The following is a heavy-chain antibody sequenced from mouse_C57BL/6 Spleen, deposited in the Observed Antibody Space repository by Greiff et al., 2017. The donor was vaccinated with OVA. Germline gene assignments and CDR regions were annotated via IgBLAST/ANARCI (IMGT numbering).Heavy chain of an antibody. Sequence: EVKVVESGPELVKPGASVKMSCKASGYTFTDYNMHWVKQSHGKSLEWIGYINPNNGGTSYNQKFKGKATLTVNKSSSTAYMELRSLTSEDSAVYYCALDYGSSYGNWYFDVWGTGTTVTVSS. V-gene: IGHV1-22*01. CDR3: ALDYGSSYGNWYFDV. CDR2: INPNNGGT. J-gene: IGHJ1*03. D-gene: IGHD1-1*01. CDR1: GYTFTDYN.